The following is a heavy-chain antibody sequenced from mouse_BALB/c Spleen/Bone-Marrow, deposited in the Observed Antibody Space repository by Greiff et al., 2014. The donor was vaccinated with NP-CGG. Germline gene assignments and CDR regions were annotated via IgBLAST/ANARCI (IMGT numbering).Heavy chain of an antibody. Sequence: VKLQESGPGLVAPSQSLSITCTVSGFSLTSYGVHWVRQPPGKDLEWLGVIWAGGSTNYNSALMSRLSISKDNSKNQVFLKMNSLQTDDTAMYYCARVYLWYFDVWGAGTTVTVSS. J-gene: IGHJ1*01. CDR3: ARVYLWYFDV. CDR1: GFSLTSYG. D-gene: IGHD2-3*01. V-gene: IGHV2-9*02. CDR2: IWAGGST.